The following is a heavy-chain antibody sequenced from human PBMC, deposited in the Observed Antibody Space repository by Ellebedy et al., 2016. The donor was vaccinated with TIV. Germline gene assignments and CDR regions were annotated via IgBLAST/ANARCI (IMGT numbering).Heavy chain of an antibody. CDR3: AKDMRWLQSDY. CDR2: IKHDGSEK. Sequence: GESLKISCAASGFSFSNYWMIWVRQAPGKVLEWVATIKHDGSEKYYVDSVKGRFTISRDNAKNSLYLQMDSLRAEDTAIYYCAKDMRWLQSDYWGQGTLVTVSS. CDR1: GFSFSNYW. D-gene: IGHD5-24*01. J-gene: IGHJ4*02. V-gene: IGHV3-7*01.